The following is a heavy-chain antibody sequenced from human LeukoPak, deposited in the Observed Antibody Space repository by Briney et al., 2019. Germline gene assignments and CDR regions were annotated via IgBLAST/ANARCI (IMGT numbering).Heavy chain of an antibody. Sequence: ASVKVSCKASGYTFTGYYMHWVRQAPGQGLEWMGWINPNSGGTNYAQKFQGRVTMTRDTSISTAYMELSRLRSDDTAVYYCARDSEGDYASLHYWGQGTLVTVSS. J-gene: IGHJ4*02. V-gene: IGHV1-2*02. D-gene: IGHD4-17*01. CDR1: GYTFTGYY. CDR3: ARDSEGDYASLHY. CDR2: INPNSGGT.